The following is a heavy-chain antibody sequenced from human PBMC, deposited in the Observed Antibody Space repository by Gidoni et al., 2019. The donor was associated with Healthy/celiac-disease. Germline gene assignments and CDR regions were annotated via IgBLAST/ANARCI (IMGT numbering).Heavy chain of an antibody. CDR2: IYHSGST. J-gene: IGHJ5*02. Sequence: QLQLQESGSGLVKPSQTLSLTCAVSGGSISSGGYSWSWIRQPPGKGLEWIGYIYHSGSTYYNPSLKSRVTISVDRSKNQFSLKLSSVTAADTAVYYCARSPSRARVLGGWFDPWGQGTLVTVSS. CDR1: GGSISSGGYS. CDR3: ARSPSRARVLGGWFDP. V-gene: IGHV4-30-2*01. D-gene: IGHD3-16*01.